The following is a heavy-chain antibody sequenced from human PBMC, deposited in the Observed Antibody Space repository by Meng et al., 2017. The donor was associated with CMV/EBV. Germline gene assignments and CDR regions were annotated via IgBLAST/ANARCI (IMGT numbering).Heavy chain of an antibody. CDR3: ARGGRYCSSTSCYTGIYYGMDV. V-gene: IGHV4-39*01. Sequence: SETLSLTCTVSGGSISSSSYYWGWIRQPPGKGLEWIGSIYYSGSTYYNPSLKSRVTISVDTSTNQFSLKMSSVTAADTAVYYCARGGRYCSSTSCYTGIYYGMDVWGQGTTVTVSS. J-gene: IGHJ6*02. D-gene: IGHD2-2*02. CDR1: GGSISSSSYY. CDR2: IYYSGST.